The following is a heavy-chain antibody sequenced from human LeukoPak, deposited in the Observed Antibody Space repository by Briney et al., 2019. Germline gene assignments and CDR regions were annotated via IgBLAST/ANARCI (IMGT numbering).Heavy chain of an antibody. CDR1: GGSISSSSYY. CDR3: AREPSLRFLGPGYMDV. CDR2: IYYSGST. J-gene: IGHJ6*03. Sequence: PSETLSLTCTVSGGSISSSSYYWGWIRQPPGKGLEWIGSIYYSGSTYYNPSLKSRVTISVDTSKNQFSLKLSSVTAADTAVYYCAREPSLRFLGPGYMDVWGKGTTVTVSS. V-gene: IGHV4-39*07. D-gene: IGHD3-3*01.